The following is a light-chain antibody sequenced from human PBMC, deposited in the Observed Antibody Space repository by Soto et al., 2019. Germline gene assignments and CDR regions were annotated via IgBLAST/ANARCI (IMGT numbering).Light chain of an antibody. V-gene: IGKV1-39*01. CDR2: GAN. Sequence: DIQLTQSPSSLSASVGDIVTITCRSSQSISRYLNWYQQRPGTAPKVLIFGANSLQSGVPSRFSGSGSGTEFTLTISSLQPEDFATYYCQQNYGTPGTFGQGTKVDIK. J-gene: IGKJ1*01. CDR1: QSISRY. CDR3: QQNYGTPGT.